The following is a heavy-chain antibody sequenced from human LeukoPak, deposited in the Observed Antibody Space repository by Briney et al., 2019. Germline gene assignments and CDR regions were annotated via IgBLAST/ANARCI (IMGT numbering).Heavy chain of an antibody. J-gene: IGHJ4*02. Sequence: GGSLRLSCAASGFTFSSYEMDWVRQAPGKGLEWVSYISSSSSTIYYADSVKGRFTISRDNAKNSLYLQMNSLRAEDTAVYYCAREELGYCSGGSCYATDYWGQGTLVTVSS. D-gene: IGHD2-15*01. CDR3: AREELGYCSGGSCYATDY. V-gene: IGHV3-48*01. CDR1: GFTFSSYE. CDR2: ISSSSSTI.